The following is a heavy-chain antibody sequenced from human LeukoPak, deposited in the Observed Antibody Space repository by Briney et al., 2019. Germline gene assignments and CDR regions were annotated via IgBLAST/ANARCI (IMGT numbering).Heavy chain of an antibody. V-gene: IGHV4-34*01. Sequence: PSETLSLTCAVYGGSFSGYYWSWIRQPPGKGLEWIGEINHSGSTNYNPSLKSRVTISVDTSKNQFSLKLSSVTAADTAVYYCARFSRGYGYGRVDYWGQGTLVTVSS. CDR2: INHSGST. CDR3: ARFSRGYGYGRVDY. D-gene: IGHD5-18*01. CDR1: GGSFSGYY. J-gene: IGHJ4*02.